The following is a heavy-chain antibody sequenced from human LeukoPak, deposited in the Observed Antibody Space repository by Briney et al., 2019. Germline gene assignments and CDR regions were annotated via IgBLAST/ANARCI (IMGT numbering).Heavy chain of an antibody. CDR1: GFAFSSYS. D-gene: IGHD1-26*01. Sequence: GGSLRLSCAASGFAFSSYSMNWVRQAPGKGLEWVSSISSSSSYIYYADSVKGRFTISRDNAKNSLYLQMNSLRAEDTAVYYCARARAEGATGPNYYYYMDVWGKGTTVTVSS. CDR2: ISSSSSYI. CDR3: ARARAEGATGPNYYYYMDV. V-gene: IGHV3-21*01. J-gene: IGHJ6*03.